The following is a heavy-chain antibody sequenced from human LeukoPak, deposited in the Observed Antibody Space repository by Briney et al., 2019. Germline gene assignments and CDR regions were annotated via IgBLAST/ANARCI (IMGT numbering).Heavy chain of an antibody. D-gene: IGHD2-2*02. CDR3: AKVLGYCSSTSCYSLDY. CDR1: GFTFSSYG. CDR2: ISYDGSNK. V-gene: IGHV3-30*18. Sequence: GGSLRLSCAASGFTFSSYGMHWVRQAPGKGLEWVAVISYDGSNKYYADSVKGRFTISRDNSKNTLYLQMNSLRAEDTAVYYCAKVLGYCSSTSCYSLDYWGQGTLVTVSS. J-gene: IGHJ4*02.